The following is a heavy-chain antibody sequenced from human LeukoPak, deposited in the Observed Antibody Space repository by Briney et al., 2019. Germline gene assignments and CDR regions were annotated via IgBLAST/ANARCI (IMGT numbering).Heavy chain of an antibody. CDR1: GFTFSSYA. V-gene: IGHV3-30*04. D-gene: IGHD1-26*01. CDR3: VRVRGGSGRSYAADAFDI. J-gene: IGHJ3*02. Sequence: GGSLRLSCAASGFTFSSYAMHWVRQAPGKGLEWAAVISYDGSNKYYADSVKGRFTISRDNAKSTLYLQMNSLRAEDTAVYYCVRVRGGSGRSYAADAFDIWGQGTMVTVSS. CDR2: ISYDGSNK.